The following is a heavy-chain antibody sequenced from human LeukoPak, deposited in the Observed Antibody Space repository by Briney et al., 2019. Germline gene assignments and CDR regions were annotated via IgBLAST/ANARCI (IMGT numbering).Heavy chain of an antibody. V-gene: IGHV1-18*01. CDR2: ISAYNGNT. Sequence: ASVKVSCKASGYTFSSYGISWVRQAPGQGLEWMGWISAYNGNTNYAQKLQGRVTMTTDTSTSTGYMELRSLRSDDTAVYYCARYSYGTGGKDCMDVWGKGTTVTVSS. J-gene: IGHJ6*03. D-gene: IGHD5-18*01. CDR1: GYTFSSYG. CDR3: ARYSYGTGGKDCMDV.